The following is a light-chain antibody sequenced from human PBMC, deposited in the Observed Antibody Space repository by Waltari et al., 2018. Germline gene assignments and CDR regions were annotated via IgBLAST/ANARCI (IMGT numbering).Light chain of an antibody. Sequence: DIQMTQSPSYLSASVGDTVTNTCQASQGIGSNVNWYQQKSGKAPQLLIYRASSFQSGISSQFRGSGSGTDFTLTISSLKPEDFATYYCQQAYTFPYTFGQGTKVEMK. V-gene: IGKV1-9*01. CDR3: QQAYTFPYT. J-gene: IGKJ2*01. CDR1: QGIGSN. CDR2: RAS.